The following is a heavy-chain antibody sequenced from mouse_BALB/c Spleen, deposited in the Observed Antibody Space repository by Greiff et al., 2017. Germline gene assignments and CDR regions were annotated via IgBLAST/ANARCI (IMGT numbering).Heavy chain of an antibody. CDR3: ARANFAMDY. CDR2: IYPGDGDT. J-gene: IGHJ4*01. V-gene: IGHV1-87*01. Sequence: VKLQESGAELARPGASVKLSCKASGYTFTSYWMQWVKQRPGQGLEWIGAIYPGDGDTRYTQKFKGKATLTADKSSSTAYMQLSSLASEDSAVYYCARANFAMDYWGQGTSVTVSS. CDR1: GYTFTSYW.